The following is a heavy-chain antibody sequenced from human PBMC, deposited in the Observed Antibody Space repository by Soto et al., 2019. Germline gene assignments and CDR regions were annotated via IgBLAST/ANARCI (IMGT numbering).Heavy chain of an antibody. V-gene: IGHV3-48*03. CDR2: ISSSGSTI. CDR1: GFTFSSYE. CDR3: ARGLHSGGGGYFDY. D-gene: IGHD5-12*01. J-gene: IGHJ4*02. Sequence: EVQLVESGGGLVQPGGSLRLSCAASGFTFSSYEMNWVRQAPGKGLEWVSYISSSGSTIYYADSVKGRFTISRDHAKNSLYLQMNRLGAEDTAVYYCARGLHSGGGGYFDYWGQETLVTVSS.